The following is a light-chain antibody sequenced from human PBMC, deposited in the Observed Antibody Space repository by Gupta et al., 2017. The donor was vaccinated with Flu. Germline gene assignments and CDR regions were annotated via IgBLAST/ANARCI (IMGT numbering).Light chain of an antibody. J-gene: IGKJ1*01. Sequence: DIVLTLSPGTLPLSQGERASLSCRASKCVRSRSLGWYQQKPGQAPGRLIYGASSRATGVPSRFSGSGSGTDFTLTISRLEPEDFAVYYCQQYGSSPETFGQGTKVEIK. CDR1: KCVRSRS. V-gene: IGKV3-20*01. CDR3: QQYGSSPET. CDR2: GAS.